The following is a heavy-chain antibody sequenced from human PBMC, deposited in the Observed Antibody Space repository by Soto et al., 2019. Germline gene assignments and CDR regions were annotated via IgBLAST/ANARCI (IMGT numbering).Heavy chain of an antibody. Sequence: VHLLQSGGGVPHPGRSLRLSCRASGFGFSSYGMLGCRQAPGKGREWGAFISFDGNTQYYANSVRGRFTISRDNSENTLYLQLDTLRVEDTAMYYCAREGVFGLVKIIPPDYWGQGAQVTVSA. V-gene: IGHV3-30*03. CDR1: GFGFSSYG. D-gene: IGHD3-3*01. CDR2: ISFDGNTQ. CDR3: AREGVFGLVKIIPPDY. J-gene: IGHJ4*02.